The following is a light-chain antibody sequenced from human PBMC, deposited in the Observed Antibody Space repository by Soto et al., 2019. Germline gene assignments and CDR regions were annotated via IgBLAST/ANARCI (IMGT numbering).Light chain of an antibody. V-gene: IGKV1-39*01. CDR2: AAS. CDR1: QSINTY. Sequence: DIQMTQSPSSLSASVGDRVTITCRASQSINTYLNWYQQKPGKAPKFLIHAASSLQSGVPSRFSGSGSGTFFTLTIRSLQPEDVATYYCQQSNSITWTFGQGTKVDIK. J-gene: IGKJ1*01. CDR3: QQSNSITWT.